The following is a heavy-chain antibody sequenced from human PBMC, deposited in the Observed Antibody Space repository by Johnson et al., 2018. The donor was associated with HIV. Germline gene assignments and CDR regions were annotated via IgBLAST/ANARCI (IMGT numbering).Heavy chain of an antibody. Sequence: QVQLVESGGGVVQPGRSLRLSCAASGFTFNKYGMHWVRQAPGKGLEWVAVIWYDGSNEYYGDSVKGRFTISRDNSKNMLYLQMNSLTVEDTAVYYWAKGPWDLPHAFNIWGRGTMVIVSS. V-gene: IGHV3-33*06. CDR3: AKGPWDLPHAFNI. CDR1: GFTFNKYG. D-gene: IGHD1-26*01. J-gene: IGHJ3*02. CDR2: IWYDGSNE.